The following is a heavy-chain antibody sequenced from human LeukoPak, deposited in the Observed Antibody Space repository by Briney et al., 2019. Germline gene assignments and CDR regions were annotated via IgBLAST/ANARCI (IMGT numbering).Heavy chain of an antibody. V-gene: IGHV3-21*01. CDR1: GFTFSSDS. CDR2: ISSSSSYI. Sequence: GGSLRLSCAASGFTFSSDSMNWVRQAPGKGLEWVSSISSSSSYIYYADSVKGRFTISRDNAKNSLYLQMNSLRAEDTAVYYCAPYSSGWPVGYWGQGTLVTVSS. J-gene: IGHJ4*02. D-gene: IGHD6-19*01. CDR3: APYSSGWPVGY.